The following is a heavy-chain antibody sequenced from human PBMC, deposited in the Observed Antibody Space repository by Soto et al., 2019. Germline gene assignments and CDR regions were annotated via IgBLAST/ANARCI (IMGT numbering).Heavy chain of an antibody. CDR3: ARGSIAAAGNRGTKTYGMDV. V-gene: IGHV3-21*01. J-gene: IGHJ6*02. CDR2: ISSSSSYI. Sequence: PVGSLRLSCAASGFTFSSYSMNWVRQAPGKGLEWVSSISSSSSYIYYADSVKGRFTISRDNAKNSLYLQMNSLRAEDTAVYYCARGSIAAAGNRGTKTYGMDVWGQGTTVTVSS. CDR1: GFTFSSYS. D-gene: IGHD6-13*01.